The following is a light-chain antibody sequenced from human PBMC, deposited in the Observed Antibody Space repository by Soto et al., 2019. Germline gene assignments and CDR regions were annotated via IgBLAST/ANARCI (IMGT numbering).Light chain of an antibody. J-gene: IGKJ5*01. CDR3: QQNGSSPF. V-gene: IGKV3-20*01. CDR1: QSVSNN. Sequence: IVVTQSPATLSESPWAIATLSCRASQSVSNNLAWYQQKPGQAPRLLIYGASTRGSGIPARFSGSGCGKYFPITISRLAPEYAAVYYCQQNGSSPFFGGGTRLEIK. CDR2: GAS.